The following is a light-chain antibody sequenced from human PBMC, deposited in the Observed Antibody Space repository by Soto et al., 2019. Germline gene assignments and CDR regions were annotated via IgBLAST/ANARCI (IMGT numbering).Light chain of an antibody. Sequence: QSALTQPVSVSGSPGQSITISCTGTSSDVGSYNLVSWYQQHPGKAPKLMIYEGSKRPSGVSNRFSGSKSGNTASLTISGLQAEDEADYYCCSYAGSSTFEVFGGGTKLTVL. CDR3: CSYAGSSTFEV. CDR1: SSDVGSYNL. J-gene: IGLJ2*01. CDR2: EGS. V-gene: IGLV2-23*03.